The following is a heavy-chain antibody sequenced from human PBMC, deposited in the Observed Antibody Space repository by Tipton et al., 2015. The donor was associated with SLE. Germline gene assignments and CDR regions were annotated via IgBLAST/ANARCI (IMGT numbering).Heavy chain of an antibody. J-gene: IGHJ3*02. CDR2: IYTSGST. CDR3: ARAQWLVLEDDAFDI. Sequence: TLSLTCTVSGGSISSGSYYWSWIRQPAGKGLEWIGYIYTSGSTNYNPSLKSRVTISVDTSKNQFSLKLSSVTAADTAVYYCARAQWLVLEDDAFDIWGQGTMVTVSS. D-gene: IGHD6-19*01. CDR1: GGSISSGSYY. V-gene: IGHV4-61*09.